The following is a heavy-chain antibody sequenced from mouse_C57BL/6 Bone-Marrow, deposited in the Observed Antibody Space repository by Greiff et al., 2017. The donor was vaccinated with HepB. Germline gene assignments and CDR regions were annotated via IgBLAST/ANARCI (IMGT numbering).Heavy chain of an antibody. CDR2: IDPSDSYT. J-gene: IGHJ2*01. Sequence: QVQLQQPGAELVRPGTSVKLSCKASGYTFTSYWMHWVKQRPGQGLEWIGVIDPSDSYTNYNQKFKGKATLTVDTSSSTAYMQRSSLTSDDSAVYYCARKTTVVAYYFDYWGQGTTLTVSS. D-gene: IGHD1-1*01. CDR3: ARKTTVVAYYFDY. CDR1: GYTFTSYW. V-gene: IGHV1-59*01.